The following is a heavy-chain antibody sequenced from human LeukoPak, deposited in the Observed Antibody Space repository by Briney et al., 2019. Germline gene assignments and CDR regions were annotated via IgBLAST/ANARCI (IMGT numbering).Heavy chain of an antibody. V-gene: IGHV1-24*01. CDR2: SDNEKRET. D-gene: IGHD6-25*01. Sequence: GASVKVSCKASGYTFTSYGISWVRQTPGKGLEWMGGSDNEKRETIYARKFQGRVTMTEDTSTDTAYMELSSLRSEDTAVYYCAAERLYGILDYWGQGTLVTVSS. CDR1: GYTFTSYG. CDR3: AAERLYGILDY. J-gene: IGHJ4*02.